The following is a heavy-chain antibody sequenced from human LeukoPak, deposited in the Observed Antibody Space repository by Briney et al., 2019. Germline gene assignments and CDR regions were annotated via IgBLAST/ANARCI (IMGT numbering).Heavy chain of an antibody. D-gene: IGHD3-22*01. CDR2: ISSSGSTI. CDR3: ARERDSSGYYFDY. Sequence: HPGGSLRLSCAASGFTFSSYEMNWVRQAPGKGLEWVSYISSSGSTIYYADSVKGRFTISRDNAKNSLYLQMNSLGAEDTAVYYCARERDSSGYYFDYWGQGTLVTVSS. CDR1: GFTFSSYE. V-gene: IGHV3-48*03. J-gene: IGHJ4*02.